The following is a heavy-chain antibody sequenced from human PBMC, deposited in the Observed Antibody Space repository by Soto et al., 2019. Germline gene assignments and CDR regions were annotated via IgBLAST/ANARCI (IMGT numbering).Heavy chain of an antibody. Sequence: SQTLSLTCAISGDSVSSNSAAWNWIRQSPSRGLEWLGRTYYRSKWYNDYAVSVKSRITINPDTSKSQFSLQLNSVTPEDTAVYYCARGAVADPYYYYGMDVWGQGTTVTVSS. V-gene: IGHV6-1*01. J-gene: IGHJ6*02. CDR1: GDSVSSNSAA. CDR3: ARGAVADPYYYYGMDV. CDR2: TYYRSKWYN. D-gene: IGHD6-19*01.